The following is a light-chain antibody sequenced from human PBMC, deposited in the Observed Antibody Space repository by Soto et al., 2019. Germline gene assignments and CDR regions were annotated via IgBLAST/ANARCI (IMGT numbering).Light chain of an antibody. CDR2: DVS. J-gene: IGLJ2*01. V-gene: IGLV2-11*01. CDR1: SSDVGGYNY. CDR3: CSYAGSYTFDV. Sequence: QSALTQPRSVSGSPGQSVTISCTGTSSDVGGYNYVSWYQQHPGKAPKLMIYDVSKRPSGVPDRFSGSKSGNTASRTISGLQAEDEADYYCCSYAGSYTFDVFGGGTKLTVL.